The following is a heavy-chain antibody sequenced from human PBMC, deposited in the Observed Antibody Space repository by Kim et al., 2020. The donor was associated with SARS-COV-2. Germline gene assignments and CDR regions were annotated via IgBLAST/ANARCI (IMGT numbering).Heavy chain of an antibody. CDR1: GFTFSSYA. CDR3: ARDLPYSSSWYAISYYFDY. CDR2: ISYDGSNK. Sequence: GGSLRLSCAASGFTFSSYAMHWVRQAPGKGLEWVAVISYDGSNKYYADSVKGRFTISRDNSKNTLYLQMNSLRAEDTAVYYCARDLPYSSSWYAISYYFDYWGQGTLVTVSS. J-gene: IGHJ4*02. D-gene: IGHD6-13*01. V-gene: IGHV3-30*04.